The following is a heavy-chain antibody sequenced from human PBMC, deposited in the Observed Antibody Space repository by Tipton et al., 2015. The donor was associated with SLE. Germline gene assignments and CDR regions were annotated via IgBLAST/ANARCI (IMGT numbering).Heavy chain of an antibody. CDR1: GGSISSTNW. CDR3: ARGVLRPFDY. CDR2: LFQTGIT. J-gene: IGHJ4*02. D-gene: IGHD1-1*01. Sequence: TLSLTCAVSGGSISSTNWWSWLRQSPRGGLEWIGTLFQTGITYHNLSLKRPVSISIDTSKNQFSLKLDYVTAADTAVYYCARGVLRPFDYWGQGTLVTVSS. V-gene: IGHV4-4*02.